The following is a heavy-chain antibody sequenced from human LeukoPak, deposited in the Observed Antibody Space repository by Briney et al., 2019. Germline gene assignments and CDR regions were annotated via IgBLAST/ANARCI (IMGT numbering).Heavy chain of an antibody. CDR2: INSDGSST. J-gene: IGHJ3*02. Sequence: GGSLRLSCAASGFTFSSYWMHWVRQAPGKGLVWVSRINSDGSSTSYADSVKGRFTISRDNAKNTLYLQMNSLRAEDTAVYYCARAVSSTYYDFWSGYAHDAFDIWGQGTMVTVSS. CDR3: ARAVSSTYYDFWSGYAHDAFDI. CDR1: GFTFSSYW. D-gene: IGHD3-3*01. V-gene: IGHV3-74*01.